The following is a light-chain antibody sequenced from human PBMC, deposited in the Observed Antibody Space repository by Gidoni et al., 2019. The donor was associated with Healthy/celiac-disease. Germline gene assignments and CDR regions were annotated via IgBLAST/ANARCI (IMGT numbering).Light chain of an antibody. V-gene: IGKV1-33*01. CDR2: DAS. J-gene: IGKJ5*01. CDR3: QQFDNLPIT. Sequence: DIQMTQSPSSLSASVADRVTITCKASQDISHYLNWYQQKQGKAPKLLIYDASNLETGVPSRFSGSGSGTYFTFTISSLQPEDIATYYCQQFDNLPITFXXXTRLEIK. CDR1: QDISHY.